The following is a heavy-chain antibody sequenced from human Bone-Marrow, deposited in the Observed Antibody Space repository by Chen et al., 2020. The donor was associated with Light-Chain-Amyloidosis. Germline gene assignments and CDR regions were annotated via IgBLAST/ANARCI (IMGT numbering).Heavy chain of an antibody. CDR1: GYTFPNYW. V-gene: IGHV5-51*01. CDR2: IYPDDSDA. J-gene: IGHJ4*02. CDR3: ARRRDGYNFDY. D-gene: IGHD5-12*01. Sequence: EVQLEQSGPEVKKPGESLKNSCKGSGYTFPNYWIGWVRQMPGKGLEWMGVIYPDDSDARYIPSFEGQVTISADKSITTAYLQWRSLKASDTAMYYCARRRDGYNFDYWGQGTLVTVSS.